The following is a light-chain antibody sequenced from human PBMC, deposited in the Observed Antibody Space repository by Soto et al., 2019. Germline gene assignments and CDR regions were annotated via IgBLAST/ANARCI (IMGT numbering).Light chain of an antibody. CDR3: QHYNNWPSYT. J-gene: IGKJ2*01. CDR2: AAS. Sequence: EIVMTQSPATLSVSPGERATLSCRASQRISSNLAWYQHKTGQAPRFLIYAASTRATGIPARFSGSGSETEFTLTISSLQSEDFAVYYCQHYNNWPSYTFGQGTRLEIK. V-gene: IGKV3-15*01. CDR1: QRISSN.